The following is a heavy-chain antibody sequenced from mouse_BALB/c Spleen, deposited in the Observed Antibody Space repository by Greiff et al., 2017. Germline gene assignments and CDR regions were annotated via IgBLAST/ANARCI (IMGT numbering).Heavy chain of an antibody. V-gene: IGHV2-9*02. CDR2: IWAGGST. D-gene: IGHD2-3*01. Sequence: VKLQQSGPGLVAPSQSLSITCTVSGFSLTSYGVHWVRQPPGKGLEWLGVIWAGGSTNYNSALMSRLSISKDNSKSQVFLKMNSLQTDDTAMYYCARALYDGYYEYWGQGTLVTVSA. CDR3: ARALYDGYYEY. CDR1: GFSLTSYG. J-gene: IGHJ3*01.